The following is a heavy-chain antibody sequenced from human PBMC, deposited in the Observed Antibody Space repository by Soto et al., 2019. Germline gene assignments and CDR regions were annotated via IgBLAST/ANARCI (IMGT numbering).Heavy chain of an antibody. CDR3: ARETDGMDV. Sequence: QVQLVESGGGVVQPGRSLRLSCAASGFTFSRHAMHWVRQAPGKGLEWVAVISYDGSNKYYADSVKGRFSISRDNSKNTLYVQMNSLRAEDTAVYYCARETDGMDVWGKGTTVTVSS. CDR1: GFTFSRHA. V-gene: IGHV3-30-3*01. J-gene: IGHJ6*04. CDR2: ISYDGSNK.